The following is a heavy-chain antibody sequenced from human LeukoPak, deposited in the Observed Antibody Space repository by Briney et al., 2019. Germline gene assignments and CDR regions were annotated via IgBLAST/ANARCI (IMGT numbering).Heavy chain of an antibody. Sequence: GGSLRLSCAASGFSFSSHGMSWVRQAPGKGLEWVSAISGSGGSTYYADSVKGRFTISRDNSKNALYLQMNSLRAEDTAVYYCAKASAMIVVVSKHFDYWGQGTLVTVSS. J-gene: IGHJ4*02. CDR1: GFSFSSHG. CDR3: AKASAMIVVVSKHFDY. CDR2: ISGSGGST. D-gene: IGHD3-22*01. V-gene: IGHV3-23*01.